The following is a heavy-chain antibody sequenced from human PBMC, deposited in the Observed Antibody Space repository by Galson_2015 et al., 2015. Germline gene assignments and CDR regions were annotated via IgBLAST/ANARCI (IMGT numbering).Heavy chain of an antibody. CDR2: IKSKTDGGTT. V-gene: IGHV3-15*01. D-gene: IGHD6-25*01. CDR3: IIHPHSSGDI. Sequence: SLRLSCAASGFTFSDAWMAWVRQAPGKGLEWVGRIKSKTDGGTTDSAAPLKDRFIISRDDSKNMVYVDMKSLTTDDTALYYCIIHPHSSGDIWGQGTMVTVSS. J-gene: IGHJ3*02. CDR1: GFTFSDAW.